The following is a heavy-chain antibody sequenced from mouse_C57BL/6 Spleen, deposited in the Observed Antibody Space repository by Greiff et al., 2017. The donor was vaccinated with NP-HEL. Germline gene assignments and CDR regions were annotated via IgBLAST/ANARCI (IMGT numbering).Heavy chain of an antibody. CDR2: IDPSDSYT. V-gene: IGHV1-69*01. Sequence: QVQLQQPGAELVMPGASVKLSCKASGYTFTSYWMHWVKQRPGQGLEWIGEIDPSDSYTNYNQKFKGKSTLPVDKSSSTAYMQLSSLTSEDSAVYYCARWSGTGFAYWGQGTLVTVSA. CDR1: GYTFTSYW. CDR3: ARWSGTGFAY. D-gene: IGHD4-1*01. J-gene: IGHJ3*01.